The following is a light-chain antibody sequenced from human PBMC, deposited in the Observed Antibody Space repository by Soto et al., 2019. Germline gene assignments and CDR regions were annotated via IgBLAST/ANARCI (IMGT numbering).Light chain of an antibody. CDR1: SSNIGSNT. J-gene: IGLJ2*01. Sequence: QSVLTQPPSASGTPGQRVTISCSGSSSNIGSNTVSWYQQLPGTAPKLLIYTNNQWPSGVPDRFSGSKSGTSASLAISGLQSEDEADYYCAAWDDSLNGVVFGGGTKLTVL. V-gene: IGLV1-44*01. CDR3: AAWDDSLNGVV. CDR2: TNN.